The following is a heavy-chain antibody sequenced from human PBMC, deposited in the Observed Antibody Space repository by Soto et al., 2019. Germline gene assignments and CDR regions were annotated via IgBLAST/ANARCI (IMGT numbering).Heavy chain of an antibody. D-gene: IGHD3-22*01. V-gene: IGHV3-23*01. J-gene: IGHJ5*02. Sequence: GGSLRLSCAASGFTFSSYAMSWVRQAPGKGLEWVSAISGSGGSTYYADSVKGRFTISRDNSKNTLYLQMNSLRAEDTAVYYRAKASVRYYDSRGYYRWGHGTLVTVSS. CDR2: ISGSGGST. CDR3: AKASVRYYDSRGYYR. CDR1: GFTFSSYA.